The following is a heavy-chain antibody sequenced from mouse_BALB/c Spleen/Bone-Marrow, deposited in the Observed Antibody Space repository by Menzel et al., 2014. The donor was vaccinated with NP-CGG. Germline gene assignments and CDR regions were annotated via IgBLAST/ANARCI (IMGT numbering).Heavy chain of an antibody. D-gene: IGHD2-13*01. J-gene: IGHJ2*01. CDR3: ARGGMTPFDF. Sequence: EVKVVESGGGLVKPGGSLKLSCEASGITVSSYAMSWVRQTPEKRLEWVASIGSGGRKHYPDSVEGRLTISRDNARNILYLQVSSLRSEDTAMYYCARGGMTPFDFWGQGITLTVSS. V-gene: IGHV5-6-5*01. CDR1: GITVSSYA. CDR2: IGSGGRK.